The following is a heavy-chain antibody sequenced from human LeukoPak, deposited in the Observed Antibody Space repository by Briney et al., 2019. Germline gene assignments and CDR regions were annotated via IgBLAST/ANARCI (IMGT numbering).Heavy chain of an antibody. D-gene: IGHD1-26*01. CDR1: GFTFSSYA. J-gene: IGHJ4*02. CDR3: AKDLGSPSFDY. V-gene: IGHV3-30-3*01. CDR2: ISHDGSNK. Sequence: GGSLRLSCAASGFTFSSYAMHWVRQAPGKGLEWVAVISHDGSNKYYADSVKGRFTISRDNSKNTLYLQMNSLRAEDTAVYYCAKDLGSPSFDYWGQGTLVTVSS.